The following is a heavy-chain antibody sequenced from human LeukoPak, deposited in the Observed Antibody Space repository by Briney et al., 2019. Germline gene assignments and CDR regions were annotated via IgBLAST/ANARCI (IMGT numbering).Heavy chain of an antibody. CDR3: ARAIEVGAMTPFDY. V-gene: IGHV4-61*02. J-gene: IGHJ4*02. D-gene: IGHD1-26*01. CDR1: GGSISSGSYY. CDR2: IYTTGST. Sequence: SQTLSLTCTVSGGSISSGSYYWSSIRQPAGKGLEWIGRIYTTGSTNYNPSLKSRVTISVDTSKNQFSLKLSSVTAADTAVYYCARAIEVGAMTPFDYWGQGTLVTVSS.